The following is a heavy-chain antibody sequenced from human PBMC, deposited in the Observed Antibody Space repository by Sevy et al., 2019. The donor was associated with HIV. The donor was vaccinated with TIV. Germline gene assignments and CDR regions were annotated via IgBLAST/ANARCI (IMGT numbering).Heavy chain of an antibody. V-gene: IGHV5-51*01. CDR3: AGPALNYYASNGYGFNL. CDR2: IYPDDSDT. CDR1: GYTFNTYW. Sequence: GESLKISCKGSGYTFNTYWIAWVRQMSGKGLEWMGIIYPDDSDTRYSPSFQGHVPISADKSTDTAYLQWSSLKASDTAMYYCAGPALNYYASNGYGFNLWGQGTMVTVSS. D-gene: IGHD2-2*03. J-gene: IGHJ3*01.